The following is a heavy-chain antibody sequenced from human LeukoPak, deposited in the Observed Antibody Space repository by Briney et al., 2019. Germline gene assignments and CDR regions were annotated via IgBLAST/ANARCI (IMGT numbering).Heavy chain of an antibody. Sequence: SETLSLTCTVSGGSISRYYWSWIRQPPGKGLEWIGYIYYSGSTNYNPSLKSRVTISVDTSKNQFSLKLSSVTAADTAVYYCAREQWLVHPDYYYYGMDVWGQGTTVTVSS. V-gene: IGHV4-59*01. D-gene: IGHD6-19*01. CDR1: GGSISRYY. CDR3: AREQWLVHPDYYYYGMDV. CDR2: IYYSGST. J-gene: IGHJ6*02.